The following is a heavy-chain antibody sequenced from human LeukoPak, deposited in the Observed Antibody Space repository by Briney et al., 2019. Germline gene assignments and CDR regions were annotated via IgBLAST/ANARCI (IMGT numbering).Heavy chain of an antibody. D-gene: IGHD3-16*01. Sequence: GGSLRLSCAASGFTFGSFAMSWVRQAPGKGLEWVSYIRGGGAVTHYADSVKGRFTVSRDNPKSTLYLQMNSLRAEDTAVYYCAKCAQSYGNDAFDIWGQGTMVTVSS. CDR3: AKCAQSYGNDAFDI. CDR2: IRGGGAVT. J-gene: IGHJ3*02. V-gene: IGHV3-23*01. CDR1: GFTFGSFA.